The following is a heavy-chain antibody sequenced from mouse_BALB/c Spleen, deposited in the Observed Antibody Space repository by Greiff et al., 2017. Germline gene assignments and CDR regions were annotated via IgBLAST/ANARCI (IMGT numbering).Heavy chain of an antibody. CDR2: ISSGSSTI. D-gene: IGHD4-1*01. J-gene: IGHJ2*01. Sequence: EVNLVESGGGLVQPGGSRKLSCAASGFTFSSFGMHWVRQAPEKGLEWVAYISSGSSTIYYADTVKGRFTISRDNPKNTLFLQMTSLRSEDTAMYYCARLGREGFYHWGQGTTLTVSP. V-gene: IGHV5-17*02. CDR1: GFTFSSFG. CDR3: ARLGREGFYH.